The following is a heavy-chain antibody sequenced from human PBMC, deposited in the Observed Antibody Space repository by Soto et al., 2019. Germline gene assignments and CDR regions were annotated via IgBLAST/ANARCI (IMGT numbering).Heavy chain of an antibody. J-gene: IGHJ4*02. Sequence: GASVKVSCKASGYTFPNYGLTWVRQAPGQGLEWMGWISAYNGNTNYAQKLQGRVTMTTDTSTSTAYMELRSLRSDDTAVYYCARDRYGILTGSYPDYWGQGTLVTVSS. CDR1: GYTFPNYG. CDR3: ARDRYGILTGSYPDY. D-gene: IGHD3-9*01. CDR2: ISAYNGNT. V-gene: IGHV1-18*01.